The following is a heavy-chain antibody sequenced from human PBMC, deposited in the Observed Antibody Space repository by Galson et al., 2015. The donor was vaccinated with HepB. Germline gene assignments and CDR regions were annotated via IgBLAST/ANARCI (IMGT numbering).Heavy chain of an antibody. CDR2: ILHDAHNR. V-gene: IGHV3-30*04. J-gene: IGHJ4*02. D-gene: IGHD3-16*01. Sequence: SLRLSCAASGFPFSNYAMHWVRQTPGKGLEWMTVILHDAHNRYYADSVEGRFTVSRDNSKNTVYLQMHSLRPEDTDIYYCARRAGASGGFSFDYWGQGSLVTVSS. CDR3: ARRAGASGGFSFDY. CDR1: GFPFSNYA.